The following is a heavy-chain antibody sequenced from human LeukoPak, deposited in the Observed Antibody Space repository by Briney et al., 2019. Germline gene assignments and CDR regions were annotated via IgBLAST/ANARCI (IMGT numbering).Heavy chain of an antibody. CDR2: IYYSGST. D-gene: IGHD3-9*01. J-gene: IGHJ4*02. CDR1: GGSISIYY. Sequence: SETLSLTCTVSGGSISIYYGSWIRQPPGRGLEWIGYIYYSGSTNFNPSLKRRVTISIDTSKNQFSLKLSSVTAADTAVYYCARAPGPELRYFDWLLDRAIGPFAYWGQGTLVTVSS. V-gene: IGHV4-59*01. CDR3: ARAPGPELRYFDWLLDRAIGPFAY.